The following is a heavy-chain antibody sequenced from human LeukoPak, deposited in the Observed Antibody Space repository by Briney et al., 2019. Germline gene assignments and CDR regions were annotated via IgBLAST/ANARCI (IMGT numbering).Heavy chain of an antibody. Sequence: GGSLRLSCAASGFTFSSYGMHWVRQAPGKGLEWVAVISYDGSNKYYPDSVKGRFTISRDNSKNTLYLQMNSLRAEDTAVYYCAKDSGRLAALVRGVIPRNYWGQGTLVSVSS. CDR2: ISYDGSNK. CDR3: AKDSGRLAALVRGVIPRNY. J-gene: IGHJ4*02. D-gene: IGHD3-10*01. V-gene: IGHV3-30*18. CDR1: GFTFSSYG.